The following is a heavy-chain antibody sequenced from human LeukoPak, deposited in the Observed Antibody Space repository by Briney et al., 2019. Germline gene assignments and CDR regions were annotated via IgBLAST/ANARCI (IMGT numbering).Heavy chain of an antibody. V-gene: IGHV3-21*01. Sequence: GGSLRLSCAASGFTFSSYSMNWVRQAPGKGLEWVSSIDTSTTYMTYADSVKGRFTISRDNARNSLYLQMNSLRAEDTAVYYCAREAGTGERWYFDFWGRGTLVTVSS. CDR1: GFTFSSYS. J-gene: IGHJ2*01. CDR2: IDTSTTYM. D-gene: IGHD7-27*01. CDR3: AREAGTGERWYFDF.